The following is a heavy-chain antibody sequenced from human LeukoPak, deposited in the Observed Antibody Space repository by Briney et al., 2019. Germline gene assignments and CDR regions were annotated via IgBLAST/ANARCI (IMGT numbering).Heavy chain of an antibody. V-gene: IGHV3-30-3*01. J-gene: IGHJ3*02. D-gene: IGHD2-15*01. CDR3: PTTSGGSLQDAFDI. Sequence: PGGSLRLSCAASGFTFSSYAMHWVRQAPGKGLEWVAVISYDGSNKYYADSVKGRFTISRDNSKNTLYLQMNSLRAEDTAVYYCPTTSGGSLQDAFDIWGQGTMVTVSS. CDR1: GFTFSSYA. CDR2: ISYDGSNK.